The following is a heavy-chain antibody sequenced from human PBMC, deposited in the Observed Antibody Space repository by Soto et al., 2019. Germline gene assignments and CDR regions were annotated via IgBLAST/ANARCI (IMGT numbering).Heavy chain of an antibody. CDR3: ARGVYRGAGNAFDI. CDR2: TYYRSKWYN. D-gene: IGHD3-16*02. CDR1: GDSVSSNSAA. Sequence: PSQTLSLTCAISGDSVSSNSAAWNWIRQSPPRGLEWLGRTYYRSKWYNDYAVSVKSRITINPDTSKNQFSLQLNSVTPEDTAVYYCARGVYRGAGNAFDIWGQGTMVTVSS. J-gene: IGHJ3*02. V-gene: IGHV6-1*01.